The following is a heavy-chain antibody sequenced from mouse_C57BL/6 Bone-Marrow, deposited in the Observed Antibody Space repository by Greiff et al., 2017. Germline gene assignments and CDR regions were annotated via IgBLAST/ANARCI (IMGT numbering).Heavy chain of an antibody. J-gene: IGHJ2*01. CDR2: IYPRDGST. V-gene: IGHV1-85*01. CDR1: GYTFTSYA. CDR3: ARSAFGDY. Sequence: VQLQQSGPELVKPGASVKLSCKASGYTFTSYALNWVKQRPGQGLEWIGWIYPRDGSTKYNEKFKGKATLTVDTSSSTAYMELHSLTSEDSAVYFCARSAFGDYWGQGTTLTVSA.